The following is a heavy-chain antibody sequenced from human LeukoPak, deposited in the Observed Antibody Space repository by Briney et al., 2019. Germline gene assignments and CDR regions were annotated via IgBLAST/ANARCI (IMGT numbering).Heavy chain of an antibody. V-gene: IGHV5-51*01. Sequence: GESLNTSLKGSGYSFTSYWIGWVRQMPGKGLEWMGIIYPGVSDTRYTPSIQGKVTISADKTTSTAYLHWSSLKASDTAMYYCARLKDYGDYEKFDYWGQGTLVTVSS. J-gene: IGHJ4*02. CDR2: IYPGVSDT. CDR3: ARLKDYGDYEKFDY. CDR1: GYSFTSYW. D-gene: IGHD4-17*01.